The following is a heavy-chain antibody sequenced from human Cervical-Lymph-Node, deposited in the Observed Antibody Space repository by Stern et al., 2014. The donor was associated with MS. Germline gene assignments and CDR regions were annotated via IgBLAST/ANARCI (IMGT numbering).Heavy chain of an antibody. CDR1: GFSFSDFY. V-gene: IGHV3-72*01. CDR2: SRNKAKSYTT. Sequence: QLVESGGGLVQPGGSLRLSCAASGFSFSDFYMDWVRPAPGKGLEWVGRSRNKAKSYTTDYAASVKGRFTISRDDSKNSLYLQMNSLKTEDTAVYYCSRDSSGDYWGPGTLVTVSS. CDR3: SRDSSGDY. J-gene: IGHJ4*02.